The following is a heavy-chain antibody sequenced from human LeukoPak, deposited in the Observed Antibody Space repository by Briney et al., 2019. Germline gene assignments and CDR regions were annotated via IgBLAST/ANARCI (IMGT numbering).Heavy chain of an antibody. J-gene: IGHJ4*02. CDR2: IKQDGSEK. CDR3: ARAGDYYDSSGYIDY. CDR1: GFTFSSYW. Sequence: GGSLRLSCAASGFTFSSYWMSWVRQAPGKGLEWVANIKQDGSEKYYVDSVKGRFTISRDNAKNSLYLQMNSLRAEDTAVYYCARAGDYYDSSGYIDYWGQGTLVTVSS. V-gene: IGHV3-7*01. D-gene: IGHD3-22*01.